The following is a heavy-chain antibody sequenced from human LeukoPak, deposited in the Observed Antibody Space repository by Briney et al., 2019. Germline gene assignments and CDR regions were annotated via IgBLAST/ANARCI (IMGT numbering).Heavy chain of an antibody. V-gene: IGHV3-9*01. CDR1: GFTFYDYA. CDR2: ISWNSGSI. CDR3: AKDMEIAVAGLFDY. J-gene: IGHJ4*02. D-gene: IGHD6-19*01. Sequence: GGSLRLSCAASGFTFYDYAMHWVRQAPGKGLEWVSGISWNSGSIGYADSVKGRFTISRDNAKNSLYLQMNSLRAEDTALYYCAKDMEIAVAGLFDYWGQGTLVTVSS.